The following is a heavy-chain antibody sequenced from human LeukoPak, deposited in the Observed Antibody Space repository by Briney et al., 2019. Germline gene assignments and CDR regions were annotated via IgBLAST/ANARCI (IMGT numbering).Heavy chain of an antibody. CDR1: GFIFDDHA. D-gene: IGHD5-18*01. J-gene: IGHJ4*02. V-gene: IGHV3-9*01. CDR2: IAWNRAII. Sequence: RAGGSLRLSCAASGFIFDDHAMHWVRQVPGKGLEWVSGIAWNRAIIGYADSVEGRFTISRDNAKNSLYLQMNNLRADDTALYYCAKVEGYSYGYVTNWGQGTLVTVSS. CDR3: AKVEGYSYGYVTN.